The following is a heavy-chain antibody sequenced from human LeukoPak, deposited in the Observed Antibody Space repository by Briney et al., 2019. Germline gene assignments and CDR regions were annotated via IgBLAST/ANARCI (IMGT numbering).Heavy chain of an antibody. CDR1: GFTFTAHY. CDR2: ITNKPKSYST. D-gene: IGHD1-26*01. Sequence: PGGSLRLSCAASGFTFTAHYMGWVRQAPGKGLEWVGRITNKPKSYSTQYAASVKGRFTISRDDSKNSLYLQMNSLKIEDTAVYYCARDWATALDYWGQGTLVTVSS. J-gene: IGHJ4*02. V-gene: IGHV3-72*01. CDR3: ARDWATALDY.